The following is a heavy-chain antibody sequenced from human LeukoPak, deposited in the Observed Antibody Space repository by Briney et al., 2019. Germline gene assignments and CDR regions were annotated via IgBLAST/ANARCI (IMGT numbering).Heavy chain of an antibody. Sequence: PGGSLRLSCAASGFTFSSYSMNWVRQAPGKGLEWVSSISSSSSYIYYADSVKGRFTISRDNAKNSLYLQMNSLRAEDTAVYYCAKVGQSGWSSYYFDYWGQGTLVTVSS. CDR2: ISSSSSYI. CDR1: GFTFSSYS. CDR3: AKVGQSGWSSYYFDY. V-gene: IGHV3-21*04. J-gene: IGHJ4*02. D-gene: IGHD6-19*01.